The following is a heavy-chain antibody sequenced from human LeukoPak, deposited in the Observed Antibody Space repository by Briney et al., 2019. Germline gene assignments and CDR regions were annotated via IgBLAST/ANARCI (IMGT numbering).Heavy chain of an antibody. J-gene: IGHJ4*02. CDR3: AKALGYCSSTNCDYYFDY. CDR2: ISGSGGST. Sequence: PGGSLRLSCAASGFTFSNYAMSWVRQAPGKGLEWVSSISGSGGSTNYADSVKGRFTISRDNSKNTLYLQMHSLRADDTAVYYCAKALGYCSSTNCDYYFDYWGQGTLVTFSS. V-gene: IGHV3-23*01. D-gene: IGHD2-2*01. CDR1: GFTFSNYA.